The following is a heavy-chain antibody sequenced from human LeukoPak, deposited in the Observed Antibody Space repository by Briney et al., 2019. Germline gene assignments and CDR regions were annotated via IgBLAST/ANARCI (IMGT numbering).Heavy chain of an antibody. CDR1: GGSFSGYY. J-gene: IGHJ5*02. D-gene: IGHD3-3*01. Sequence: SETLSLTCAVYGGSFSGYYWSWIRQPPGKGLEWIGEINHSGSTNYNPSLKSRDTISVDTSQNQFSLKLSSVTAADTAVYYCARGLGSASDFADWFDPWGQGTLVTVSS. CDR3: ARGLGSASDFADWFDP. V-gene: IGHV4-34*01. CDR2: INHSGST.